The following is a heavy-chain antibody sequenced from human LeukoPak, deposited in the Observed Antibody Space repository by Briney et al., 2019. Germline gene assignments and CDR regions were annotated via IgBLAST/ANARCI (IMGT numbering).Heavy chain of an antibody. D-gene: IGHD6-19*01. V-gene: IGHV4-59*08. Sequence: SETLSLTCTVSGGSISSYYWSWIRQPPGKGLEWIGYIYYSGSTNYNPSLKSRVTISVDTSKNQFSLKLSSVTAADTAVYYCARHWLSSGWYSDAFDIWGQGTMVTVSS. CDR3: ARHWLSSGWYSDAFDI. CDR1: GGSISSYY. J-gene: IGHJ3*02. CDR2: IYYSGST.